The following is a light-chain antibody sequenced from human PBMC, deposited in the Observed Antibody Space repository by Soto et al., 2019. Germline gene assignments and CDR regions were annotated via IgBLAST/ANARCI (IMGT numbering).Light chain of an antibody. CDR3: AAWDGSLDGRFV. CDR2: LND. V-gene: IGLV1-47*02. CDR1: SSNIGTNY. Sequence: QSVLTQPPSASGTPGQRVAISCAGSSSNIGTNYVHWYQQLPGTAPKLLIYLNDQRPSGVPDRFSGSKSGTSASLAISGLRSEDEADYFCAAWDGSLDGRFVFGAGTKVTVL. J-gene: IGLJ1*01.